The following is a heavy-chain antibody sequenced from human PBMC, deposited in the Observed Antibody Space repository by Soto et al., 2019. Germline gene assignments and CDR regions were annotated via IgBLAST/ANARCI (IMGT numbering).Heavy chain of an antibody. CDR1: GGSISSSNW. D-gene: IGHD3-22*01. Sequence: QVQLQESGPGLVKPSGTLSLTCAVSGGSISSSNWWSWVRQPPGKGLEWIGEIYHSGSTNYNPSLKSRVTMSVDKSKNQFSLKLSSVTAADTAVYYCARFYYDSSGYLNPYYFDYWGQGTLVTVSS. J-gene: IGHJ4*02. V-gene: IGHV4-4*02. CDR3: ARFYYDSSGYLNPYYFDY. CDR2: IYHSGST.